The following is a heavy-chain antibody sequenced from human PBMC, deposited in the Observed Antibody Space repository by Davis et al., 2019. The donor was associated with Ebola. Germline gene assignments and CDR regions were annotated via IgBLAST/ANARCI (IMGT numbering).Heavy chain of an antibody. CDR2: INSDGSIT. Sequence: HTGGSLRLSCAASGFTFSSYWMHWVRQVPGKGLVWVSHINSDGSITVYAESVKGRFTISRDNAKNTLYLQMNSLRAEDTAMYYCARETNAAMATGEYYFGMDVWGQGTTVTVSS. D-gene: IGHD5-18*01. V-gene: IGHV3-74*01. CDR1: GFTFSSYW. CDR3: ARETNAAMATGEYYFGMDV. J-gene: IGHJ6*02.